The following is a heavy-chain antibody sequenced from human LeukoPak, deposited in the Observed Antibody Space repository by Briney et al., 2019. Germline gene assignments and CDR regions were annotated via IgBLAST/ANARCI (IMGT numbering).Heavy chain of an antibody. CDR2: ISYDGSNK. D-gene: IGHD5-24*01. CDR3: ARDGGLQPNY. Sequence: GGSLRLSCAASGFTFSSYAMHWVRQAPGKGLEWVAVISYDGSNKYYADSVKGRFTISRDNSKNTLYLQMNSLRAEDTAVYYCARDGGLQPNYWGQGTLVTVSS. CDR1: GFTFSSYA. V-gene: IGHV3-30*04. J-gene: IGHJ4*02.